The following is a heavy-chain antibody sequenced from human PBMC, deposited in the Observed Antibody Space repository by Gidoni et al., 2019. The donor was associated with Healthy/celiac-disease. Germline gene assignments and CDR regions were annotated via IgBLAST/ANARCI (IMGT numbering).Heavy chain of an antibody. CDR1: GGSISSYY. CDR2: SYYSGST. Sequence: QVQLQESGPGLVKPSETLSLTCTVSGGSISSYYWSWIRQPPGKGLGWIGYSYYSGSTNYHPSLKSRVTISVDTSKNQFSLKLSSVTAADTAVYYCASTDYYDSSAAMFNWGQGTLVTVSS. J-gene: IGHJ4*02. D-gene: IGHD3-22*01. CDR3: ASTDYYDSSAAMFN. V-gene: IGHV4-59*01.